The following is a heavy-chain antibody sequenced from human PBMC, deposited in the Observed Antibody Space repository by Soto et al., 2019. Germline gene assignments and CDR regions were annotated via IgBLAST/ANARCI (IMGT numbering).Heavy chain of an antibody. CDR2: IRSKAYGGTT. Sequence: SLRLSCRASGFTFGDYAMSWFRQAPGKGLEWVGFIRSKAYGGTTEYAASVKGRFTISRDDSKSIAYLQMNSLKTEDTAVYYCTRDDPGLLGDYYYGMDVWGQGTTVTVSS. CDR3: TRDDPGLLGDYYYGMDV. J-gene: IGHJ6*02. V-gene: IGHV3-49*03. CDR1: GFTFGDYA.